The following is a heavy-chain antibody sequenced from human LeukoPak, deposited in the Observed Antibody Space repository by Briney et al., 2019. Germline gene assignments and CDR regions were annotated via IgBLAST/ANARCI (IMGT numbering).Heavy chain of an antibody. CDR3: AKDNPEWEPHAESDY. D-gene: IGHD1-26*01. V-gene: IGHV3-7*03. CDR2: VKGDGSAT. J-gene: IGHJ4*02. CDR1: GFIFTDYW. Sequence: GGSLRLSCAASGFIFTDYWMNWVRQAPGRGLEWLASVKGDGSATSYVDSVKGRFTISRDNAKNSLYLQMNSLRAEDTAVYYCAKDNPEWEPHAESDYWGQGTLVTVSS.